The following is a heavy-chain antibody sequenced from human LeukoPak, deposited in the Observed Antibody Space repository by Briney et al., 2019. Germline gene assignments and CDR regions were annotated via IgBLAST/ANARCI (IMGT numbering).Heavy chain of an antibody. CDR2: IYYSGST. CDR1: GGSISSYY. J-gene: IGHJ4*02. D-gene: IGHD3-22*01. Sequence: SETLSLTCTVSGGSISSYYWSWIRQPPGKGLEWIGYIYYSGSTNYIPSLKSRVTISIDASKNQFSLKLSSVTAADTAVYYCASSRSNYYDSSGYTPKIDYWGQGTLVTVSS. CDR3: ASSRSNYYDSSGYTPKIDY. V-gene: IGHV4-59*01.